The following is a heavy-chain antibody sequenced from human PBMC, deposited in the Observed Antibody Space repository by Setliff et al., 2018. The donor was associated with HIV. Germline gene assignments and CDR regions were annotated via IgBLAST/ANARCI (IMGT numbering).Heavy chain of an antibody. CDR2: IDYSGSA. CDR1: GGSISSGIHY. D-gene: IGHD3-10*01. Sequence: SETLSLTCSVSGGSISSGIHYWNWIRQHPGKGLEWIGYIDYSGSAYYNPSLESRITISLDRSQNQFSLDLSSVTAADTAVYYCATVDNFGSGTFLPFDCFDIWGQGTMVTVSS. CDR3: ATVDNFGSGTFLPFDCFDI. V-gene: IGHV4-31*03. J-gene: IGHJ3*02.